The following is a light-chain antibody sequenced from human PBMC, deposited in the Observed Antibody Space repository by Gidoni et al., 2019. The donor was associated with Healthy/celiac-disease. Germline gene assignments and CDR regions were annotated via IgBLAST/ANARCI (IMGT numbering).Light chain of an antibody. CDR2: DAS. Sequence: DIQMTQSPSSLSASVGDRVTITSQASQDISNYLNWYKQKPGKAPKLLIYDASNLESGVPSRFSGSGSGTDFTFTISSLQPEDIATYYCQQYDNLLLTFGGGTKVEIK. J-gene: IGKJ4*01. CDR3: QQYDNLLLT. V-gene: IGKV1-33*01. CDR1: QDISNY.